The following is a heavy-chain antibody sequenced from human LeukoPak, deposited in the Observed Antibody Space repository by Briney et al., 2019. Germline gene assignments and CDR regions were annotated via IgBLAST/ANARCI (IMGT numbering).Heavy chain of an antibody. V-gene: IGHV1-18*01. D-gene: IGHD6-19*01. Sequence: ASVKVSCKASGYTFNRYAMNWVRQAPGQGLEWMGWISAYNGNTNYAQKLQGRVTMTTDTSTSTAYMELRSLRSDDTAVYYCARDWLVHPLYYYYYMDVWGKGTTVTVSS. CDR1: GYTFNRYA. J-gene: IGHJ6*03. CDR3: ARDWLVHPLYYYYYMDV. CDR2: ISAYNGNT.